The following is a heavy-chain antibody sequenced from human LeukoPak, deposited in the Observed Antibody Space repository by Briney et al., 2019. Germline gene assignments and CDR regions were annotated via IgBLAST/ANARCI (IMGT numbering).Heavy chain of an antibody. CDR1: GGSFSGYY. Sequence: SETLSLTCAVYGGSFSGYYWSWIRQPPGKGLEWIGEINHSGSTNYNPSLKSRVTISVDTSKNQFSLKLSSVTAADSAVYYCASRYRGAARLDYWGQGTLVTVSS. D-gene: IGHD6-6*01. J-gene: IGHJ4*02. CDR2: INHSGST. V-gene: IGHV4-34*01. CDR3: ASRYRGAARLDY.